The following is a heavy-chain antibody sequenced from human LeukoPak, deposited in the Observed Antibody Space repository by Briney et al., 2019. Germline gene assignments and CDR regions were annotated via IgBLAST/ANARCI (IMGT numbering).Heavy chain of an antibody. CDR3: AKDAYCSSTSCYQY. V-gene: IGHV3-30*02. CDR1: GFTFSSYG. D-gene: IGHD2-2*01. Sequence: PGGSLRLSCAASGFTFSSYGMHWVRQAPGKGLEWVAFIRYDGSNKYYADSVKGRFTISRDNSKNTLYLQMNSLRAEDTAVYYCAKDAYCSSTSCYQYWGQGTLVTVFS. CDR2: IRYDGSNK. J-gene: IGHJ4*02.